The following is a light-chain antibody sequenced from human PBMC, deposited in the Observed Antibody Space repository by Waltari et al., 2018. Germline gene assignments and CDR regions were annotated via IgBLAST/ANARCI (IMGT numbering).Light chain of an antibody. J-gene: IGKJ2*01. Sequence: EIVLTQSPATLSLSPGERATLSCRASQNIGSYLAWYQQKPGQPPRVLIYEASTRATGIPARFSGSESGADFALTISSLEPDDFAVYYCQQRSNWPRTFGQGTKLEIK. CDR3: QQRSNWPRT. V-gene: IGKV3-11*01. CDR2: EAS. CDR1: QNIGSY.